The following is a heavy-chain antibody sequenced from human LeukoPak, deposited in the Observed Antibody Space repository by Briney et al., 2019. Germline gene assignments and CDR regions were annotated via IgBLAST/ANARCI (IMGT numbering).Heavy chain of an antibody. D-gene: IGHD3-22*01. CDR1: GFTFSSYA. V-gene: IGHV3-23*01. Sequence: GGSLRLSCAASGFTFSSYAMNWVRQAPGKGLEWVSGIRGSGDTTYYADSVKGRRFTISRDNPKNTLYLQMNSLRTEDTATYYCAKEDVVVITIRYFQHWGQGTLVTVSS. CDR3: AKEDVVVITIRYFQH. J-gene: IGHJ1*01. CDR2: IRGSGDTT.